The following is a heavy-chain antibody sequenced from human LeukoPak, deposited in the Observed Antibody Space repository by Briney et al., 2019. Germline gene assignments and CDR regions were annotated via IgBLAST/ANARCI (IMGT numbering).Heavy chain of an antibody. V-gene: IGHV3-73*01. CDR1: GFTFSGSA. CDR2: IRSKANSYAT. CDR3: TTTVTMPGFDY. Sequence: GRSLRLSCAASGFTFSGSAMHWVRQASGKGLEWVGRIRSKANSYATAYAASVKGRFTISRDDSKNTAYLQMNSLKTEDTAVYYCTTTVTMPGFDYWGQGTLVTVSS. J-gene: IGHJ4*02. D-gene: IGHD4-17*01.